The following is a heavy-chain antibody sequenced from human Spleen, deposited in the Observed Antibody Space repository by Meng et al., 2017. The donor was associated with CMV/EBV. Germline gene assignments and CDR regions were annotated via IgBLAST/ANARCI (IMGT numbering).Heavy chain of an antibody. CDR3: ARRGSMGLDV. CDR1: GYSFSDYW. Sequence: GESLKISCKDSGYSFSDYWIAWVRQVPGKGLEWMGIIYPGDSDTRYSSSLQGQVTISADKSISTAYLQWSSLKASDTAIYYCARRGSMGLDVWGRGTTVTVSS. D-gene: IGHD3-10*01. CDR2: IYPGDSDT. V-gene: IGHV5-51*01. J-gene: IGHJ6*02.